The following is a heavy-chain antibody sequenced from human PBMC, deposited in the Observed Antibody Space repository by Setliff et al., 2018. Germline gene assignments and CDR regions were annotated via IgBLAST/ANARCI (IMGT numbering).Heavy chain of an antibody. V-gene: IGHV3-33*08. D-gene: IGHD6-19*01. CDR2: IWDDGAKK. Sequence: GGSLRLSCAASGFTFSTYRMHWVRQAPGKGLEWVAVIWDDGAKKYHADSVKGRFTISRDNSKNTLYLQMNSLSAEDTAVYYCARTCSGSTCHAGLDYWGQGIPVTVSS. CDR3: ARTCSGSTCHAGLDY. J-gene: IGHJ4*02. CDR1: GFTFSTYR.